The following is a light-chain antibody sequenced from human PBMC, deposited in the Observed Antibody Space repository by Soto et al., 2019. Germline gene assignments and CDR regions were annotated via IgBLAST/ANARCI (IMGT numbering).Light chain of an antibody. V-gene: IGLV2-14*03. CDR2: DVS. Sequence: QSVLTQPASGSGSPGQSITISCTGTSSDVGGYNEVSWYQHHPGKAPKLMIYDVSNPPSGVSNRFSGANSGNTASLTISGLQPEDEADYYCSSYTSSSTLVVFGGGTKLTVL. CDR1: SSDVGGYNE. J-gene: IGLJ2*01. CDR3: SSYTSSSTLVV.